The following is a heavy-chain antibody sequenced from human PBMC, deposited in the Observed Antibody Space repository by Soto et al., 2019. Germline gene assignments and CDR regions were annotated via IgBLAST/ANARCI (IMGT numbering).Heavy chain of an antibody. Sequence: PSETLSLTCTVSGGSISSYYWRWIRQPPGKGLEWIGYIHYSGSTNYNPSLKSRVTISVDTSKNQFSLKLSSVTAADTAVYYCARAGSGWFNYYGMDVWGQGTTVTVSS. CDR2: IHYSGST. V-gene: IGHV4-59*01. J-gene: IGHJ6*02. CDR3: ARAGSGWFNYYGMDV. D-gene: IGHD6-19*01. CDR1: GGSISSYY.